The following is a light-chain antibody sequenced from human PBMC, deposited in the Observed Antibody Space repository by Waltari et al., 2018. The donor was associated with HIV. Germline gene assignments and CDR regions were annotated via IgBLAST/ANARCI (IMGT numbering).Light chain of an antibody. Sequence: QSALTQPRSVSGSPGQSVTISCTGTSSDVGAYNFVSWYQQYPGKAPKLLIYDVKKRPAGIPDRFYGSKSDNTASLTIYGRQAEDEADYYCCSYAGNYIFDFGGGTKLTVL. J-gene: IGLJ2*01. CDR1: SSDVGAYNF. V-gene: IGLV2-11*01. CDR3: CSYAGNYIFD. CDR2: DVK.